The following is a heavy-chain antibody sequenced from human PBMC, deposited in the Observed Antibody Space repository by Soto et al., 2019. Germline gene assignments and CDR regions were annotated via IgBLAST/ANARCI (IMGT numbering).Heavy chain of an antibody. Sequence: GESLKISGRGSGYSFSSFWIGWVRQMPGKGLEYMGIIFPGDTDTKYSPSFQGQVTISADKSISTVYLQWSSLRASDTAMYYCARRSHHNDFWNGYQKGWFDPWGQGTLVTVSS. V-gene: IGHV5-51*01. D-gene: IGHD3-3*01. J-gene: IGHJ5*02. CDR3: ARRSHHNDFWNGYQKGWFDP. CDR1: GYSFSSFW. CDR2: IFPGDTDT.